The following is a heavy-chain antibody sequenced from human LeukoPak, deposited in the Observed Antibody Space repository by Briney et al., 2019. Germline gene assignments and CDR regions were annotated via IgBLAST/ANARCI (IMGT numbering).Heavy chain of an antibody. CDR2: INDSGSP. J-gene: IGHJ4*02. CDR1: GGSLSGFY. CDR3: ARESSWYHHFDY. V-gene: IGHV4-34*01. Sequence: SETLSLTCAVYGGSLSGFYLRWIRQPPGKVLEWVGEINDSGSPNFNRTLRRQATISVDTSKNQFSLKLRSVNDADTAVYSCARESSWYHHFDYWGQGTLVTVSS. D-gene: IGHD6-13*01.